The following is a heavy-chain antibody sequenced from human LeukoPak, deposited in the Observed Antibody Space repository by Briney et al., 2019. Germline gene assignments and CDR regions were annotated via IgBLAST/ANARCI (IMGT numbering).Heavy chain of an antibody. J-gene: IGHJ4*02. Sequence: GGSLRLSCAASGFTSSSYAMSWVRQAPGKELEWVSAISGSGGSTYYADSVKGRFTISRDNSKNTLYLQMNSLRAEDTAVYYCAKDTYGDYWDYWGQGTLVTVSS. V-gene: IGHV3-23*01. D-gene: IGHD4-17*01. CDR2: ISGSGGST. CDR1: GFTSSSYA. CDR3: AKDTYGDYWDY.